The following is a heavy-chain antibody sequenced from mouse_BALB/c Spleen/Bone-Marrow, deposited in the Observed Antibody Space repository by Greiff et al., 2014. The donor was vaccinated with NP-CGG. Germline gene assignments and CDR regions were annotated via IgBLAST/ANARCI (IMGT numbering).Heavy chain of an antibody. CDR1: GYIFTDYA. V-gene: IGHV1S137*01. J-gene: IGHJ4*01. CDR2: ISGYYGDA. CDR3: ARSGKVRNAMDY. Sequence: VQLQQSGAKLVRPGVSVKISCKGSGYIFTDYAIHWVKRSHARSLEWIGVISGYYGDAIYNQKFKGKATMTVDKSSSTAYMELARLTSEDSAIYYCARSGKVRNAMDYWGQGTSVTVSS. D-gene: IGHD2-14*01.